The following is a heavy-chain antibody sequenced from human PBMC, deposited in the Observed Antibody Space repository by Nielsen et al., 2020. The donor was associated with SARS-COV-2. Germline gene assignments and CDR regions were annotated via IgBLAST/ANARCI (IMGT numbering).Heavy chain of an antibody. D-gene: IGHD3/OR15-3a*01. Sequence: GRSLSLACAASGFSLRDYYMSWIRQAPGKGLEWVSYISSSSSYTNYADSVKGRFTISRDNAKNSLYLQMNSLRAEDTAVYYCARDWTHDAFDIWGQGTMVTVSS. V-gene: IGHV3-11*05. CDR1: GFSLRDYY. CDR3: ARDWTHDAFDI. CDR2: ISSSSSYT. J-gene: IGHJ3*02.